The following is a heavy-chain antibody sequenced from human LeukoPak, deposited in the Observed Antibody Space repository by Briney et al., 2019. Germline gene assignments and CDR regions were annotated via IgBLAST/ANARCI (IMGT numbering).Heavy chain of an antibody. CDR3: ARKASEFDC. J-gene: IGHJ4*02. Sequence: GSLSLPCAASGFTFNNYAMSWVRPAPGKGLEWVSSISSSGGSTYYADSVKGRFTISRDNSQNTLYLQMNSLRAEDTVVYYCARKASEFDCWGQGTLVTVSS. CDR2: ISSSGGST. V-gene: IGHV3-23*01. CDR1: GFTFNNYA.